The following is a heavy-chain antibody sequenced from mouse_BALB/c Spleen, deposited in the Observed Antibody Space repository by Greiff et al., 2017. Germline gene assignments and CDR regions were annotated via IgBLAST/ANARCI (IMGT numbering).Heavy chain of an antibody. CDR3: ARGDYYGSSRYWYFDV. Sequence: QVQLKESGAELMKPGASVKISCKATGYTFSSYWIEWVKQRPGHGLEWIGEILPGSGSTNYNGKFKGKATFTADTSSNTAYMQLSSLTSEDSAVYYCARGDYYGSSRYWYFDVWGAGTTVTVSS. CDR2: ILPGSGST. J-gene: IGHJ1*01. V-gene: IGHV1-9*01. CDR1: GYTFSSYW. D-gene: IGHD1-1*01.